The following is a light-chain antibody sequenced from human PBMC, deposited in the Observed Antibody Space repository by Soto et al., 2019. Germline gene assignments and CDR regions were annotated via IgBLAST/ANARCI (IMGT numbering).Light chain of an antibody. V-gene: IGKV3-20*01. CDR3: QQYCASRS. CDR1: KIIANTS. CDR2: GAS. J-gene: IGKJ1*01. Sequence: ESVLTQSPGTLSLSPGERATLSCRASKIIANTSFAWYQQTPGQAPRLLIYGASNRATGTPDRFSGSGSGTDFTLTISRLEPQDSSVYYCQQYCASRSFGPGTKVEIK.